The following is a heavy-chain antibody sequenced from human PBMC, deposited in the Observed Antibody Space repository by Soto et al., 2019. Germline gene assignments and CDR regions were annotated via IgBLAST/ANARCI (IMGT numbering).Heavy chain of an antibody. CDR1: GFSFSNYG. V-gene: IGHV3-30*18. J-gene: IGHJ4*02. CDR3: AKDPELSRSSLRNYFDY. Sequence: QVQLVESGGGVVQPGRSLRLSCAASGFSFSNYGMHWVRQAPGRGLEWVAVILYDGSNQWYAESVKGRFTISRDNSKNTLALQMNCLRPEDTAVYYCAKDPELSRSSLRNYFDYWGQGTLVTVSS. D-gene: IGHD3-10*01. CDR2: ILYDGSNQ.